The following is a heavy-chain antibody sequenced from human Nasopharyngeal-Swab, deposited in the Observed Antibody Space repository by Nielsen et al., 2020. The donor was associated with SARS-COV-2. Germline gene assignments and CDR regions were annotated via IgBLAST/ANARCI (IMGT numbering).Heavy chain of an antibody. CDR1: GFTLSSYS. Sequence: GGSLRLSCAASGFTLSSYSMNWVRQAPGKGLEWVSSISSSSSYIYYADSVKGRFTISRDNAKNSLYLQMNSLRAEDTAVYYCARAALGGEVDYWGQGTLVTVSS. V-gene: IGHV3-21*01. D-gene: IGHD2-15*01. CDR3: ARAALGGEVDY. J-gene: IGHJ4*02. CDR2: ISSSSSYI.